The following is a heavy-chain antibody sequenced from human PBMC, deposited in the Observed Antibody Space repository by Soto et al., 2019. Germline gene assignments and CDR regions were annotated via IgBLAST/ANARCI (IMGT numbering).Heavy chain of an antibody. CDR1: GFTFDDYA. Sequence: EVQLVESGGGLVQPGRSLRLSCAASGFTFDDYAMHWVRQAPGKGLEWVSGISWNSGSIGYADSVKGRFTISRDNAKNSLYLQMNSLRAEDTALYYCAKQRPEVLLWFGESNGGMDVWGQGTTVTVSS. CDR2: ISWNSGSI. D-gene: IGHD3-10*01. CDR3: AKQRPEVLLWFGESNGGMDV. J-gene: IGHJ6*02. V-gene: IGHV3-9*01.